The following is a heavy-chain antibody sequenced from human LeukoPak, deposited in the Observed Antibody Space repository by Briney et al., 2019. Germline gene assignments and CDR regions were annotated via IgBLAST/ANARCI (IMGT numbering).Heavy chain of an antibody. Sequence: AASVKVSCKASGGTFSSYAISWVRQAPGQGLEWMGGIIPIFGTANYAQKFQGRVTITADESTSTAYMELSSLRSEDTAAYYCARGVVCSPAQSTSCQWGDAFDIWGQGTMVTVSS. CDR3: ARGVVCSPAQSTSCQWGDAFDI. CDR1: GGTFSSYA. D-gene: IGHD2-2*01. V-gene: IGHV1-69*13. J-gene: IGHJ3*02. CDR2: IIPIFGTA.